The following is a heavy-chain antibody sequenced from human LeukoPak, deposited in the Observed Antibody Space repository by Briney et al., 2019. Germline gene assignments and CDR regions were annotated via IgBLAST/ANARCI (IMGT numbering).Heavy chain of an antibody. CDR3: AKDIAGFWSGNDAYDI. D-gene: IGHD3-3*01. CDR1: GFTFSNYG. Sequence: GGSLRLSCAASGFTFSNYGMHWVRQAPGKGLEWVAVISYDGSNKYYADSVKGRFTISRDNSKNTLYLQMSGLRAEDTAVYYCAKDIAGFWSGNDAYDIWGQGTMVTVSS. J-gene: IGHJ3*02. V-gene: IGHV3-30*18. CDR2: ISYDGSNK.